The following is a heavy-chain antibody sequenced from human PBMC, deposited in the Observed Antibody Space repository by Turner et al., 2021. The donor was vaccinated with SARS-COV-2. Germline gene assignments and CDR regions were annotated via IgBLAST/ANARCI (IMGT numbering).Heavy chain of an antibody. Sequence: EVQLLESGGGLVQPGGSLRLSCAASGFTFNSDAISWVRQAPGNGLEWVSAISGSGGSTYYADSVKGRFTISRDNSKNTLYLQMNSLRAEDTAVYYCAKGYSPDYWGQGTLVTVSS. J-gene: IGHJ4*02. D-gene: IGHD4-4*01. CDR3: AKGYSPDY. CDR1: GFTFNSDA. V-gene: IGHV3-23*01. CDR2: ISGSGGST.